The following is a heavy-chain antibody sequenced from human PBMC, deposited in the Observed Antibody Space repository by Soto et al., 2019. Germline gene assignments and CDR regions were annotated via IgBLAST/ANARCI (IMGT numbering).Heavy chain of an antibody. J-gene: IGHJ4*02. CDR3: TRLYDDS. Sequence: EVQLVESGGGEVQPGGSLRLSCAASGFTFSLHWLSWVRQAPGKGPDWVAKINQDGNDKKYVESVKGRFAISRDNAKNSLYLQMNGLRAEDTVVYYCTRLYDDSWGQGTLVTVSS. V-gene: IGHV3-7*03. CDR1: GFTFSLHW. CDR2: INQDGNDK. D-gene: IGHD3-16*01.